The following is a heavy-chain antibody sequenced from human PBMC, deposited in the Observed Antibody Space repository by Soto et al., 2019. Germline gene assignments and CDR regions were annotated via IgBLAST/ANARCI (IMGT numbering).Heavy chain of an antibody. CDR1: GGSVSSGSFY. D-gene: IGHD3-16*01. CDR2: IYYIGRT. Sequence: QVQLQESGPGLVKPSETLSLTCSVSGGSVSSGSFYWGWVRQPPGKGLEWIGYIYYIGRTNYNPSLVTRVTISVDTSKNQFSLRLSSMSAADTAVYYCAILMGAGGWFDPWGQGTLVIVSS. CDR3: AILMGAGGWFDP. V-gene: IGHV4-61*01. J-gene: IGHJ5*02.